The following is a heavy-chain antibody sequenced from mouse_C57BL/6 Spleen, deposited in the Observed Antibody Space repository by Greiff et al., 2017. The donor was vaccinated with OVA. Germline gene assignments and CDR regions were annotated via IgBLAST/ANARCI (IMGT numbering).Heavy chain of an antibody. CDR1: GFTFSDYG. V-gene: IGHV5-17*01. Sequence: DVMLVESGGGLVKPGGSLKLSCAASGFTFSDYGMHWVRQAPEKGLEWVAYISSGSSTIYYADTVKGRFTISRDNAKNTLFLQMTSLRSEDTAMYFCASLRFDYWGQGTTLTVSS. CDR3: ASLRFDY. D-gene: IGHD1-1*01. J-gene: IGHJ2*01. CDR2: ISSGSSTI.